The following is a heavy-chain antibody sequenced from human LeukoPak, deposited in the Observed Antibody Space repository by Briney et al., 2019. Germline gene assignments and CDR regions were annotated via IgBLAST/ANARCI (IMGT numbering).Heavy chain of an antibody. CDR1: GGSISSYY. CDR2: IYYSGST. J-gene: IGHJ6*03. Sequence: SGTLSLTCTVSGGSISSYYWSWIRQPPGKGLEWVGYIYYSGSTNYNPSLKSRVAISVDTSKNQFSLKLSSVTAADTAVYYCARSFSGSYFPYYYYMDVWGKGTTVTVSS. CDR3: ARSFSGSYFPYYYYMDV. V-gene: IGHV4-59*01. D-gene: IGHD1-26*01.